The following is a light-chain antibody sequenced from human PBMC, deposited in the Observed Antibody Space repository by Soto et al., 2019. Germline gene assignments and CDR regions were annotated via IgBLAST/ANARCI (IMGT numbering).Light chain of an antibody. J-gene: IGLJ3*02. Sequence: QSALTQPPSASGSPGQSVTISCTGTSSDIGGYNYVSWYQQHPGKDPKLMIFEVSKRPSGVPDRFSGSKSGNTASLTVSGLQDEEEEDEYCSCSVGVNALGVFGGGTKVTVL. V-gene: IGLV2-8*01. CDR3: SCSVGVNALGV. CDR2: EVS. CDR1: SSDIGGYNY.